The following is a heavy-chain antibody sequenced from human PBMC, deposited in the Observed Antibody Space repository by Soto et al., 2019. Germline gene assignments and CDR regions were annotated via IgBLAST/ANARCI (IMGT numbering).Heavy chain of an antibody. Sequence: SETLSLTCTVSGGSISSSSYYWGWIRQPPGKGLEWIGSIYYSGSTYYNPSLKSRVTISVDTSKNQFSLKLSSVTAADTAVYYCARHIYCSGGSCYLYYFDYWGQGTLVTVSS. CDR3: ARHIYCSGGSCYLYYFDY. CDR1: GGSISSSSYY. D-gene: IGHD2-15*01. V-gene: IGHV4-39*01. J-gene: IGHJ4*02. CDR2: IYYSGST.